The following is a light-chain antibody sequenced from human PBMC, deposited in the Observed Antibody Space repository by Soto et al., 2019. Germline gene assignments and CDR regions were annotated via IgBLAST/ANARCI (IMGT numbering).Light chain of an antibody. CDR1: QSINTY. J-gene: IGKJ3*01. Sequence: DIQMTQSPSSLSASIGDRVTITCRASQSINTYLNWDQQRPGKAPELLIFAASTLQSGVPSRFSGRVSGTDFTLTSSSLQPEDFATYYCQQTYTFGFTFGPGNTVDFK. V-gene: IGKV1-39*01. CDR3: QQTYTFGFT. CDR2: AAS.